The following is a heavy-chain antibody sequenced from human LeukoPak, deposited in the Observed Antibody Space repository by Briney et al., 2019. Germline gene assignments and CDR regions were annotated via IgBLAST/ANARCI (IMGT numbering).Heavy chain of an antibody. CDR2: INPNSGGT. J-gene: IGHJ6*03. Sequence: GASVKVSCKASGYTFIDNYLHWVRQAPGQGLEWMGWINPNSGGTNFAQNFQGRVTMTRDTSIRTAYMELDRLTSGETAIYYCARREFTPAGPGNYHYYYLDVWGKGTCSPSP. D-gene: IGHD6-13*01. CDR1: GYTFIDNY. V-gene: IGHV1-2*02. CDR3: ARREFTPAGPGNYHYYYLDV.